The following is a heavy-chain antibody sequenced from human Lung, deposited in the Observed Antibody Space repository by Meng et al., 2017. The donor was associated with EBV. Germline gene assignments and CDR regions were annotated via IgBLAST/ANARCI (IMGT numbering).Heavy chain of an antibody. CDR1: GSAFSSSY. Sequence: QGQSQQACAGLLKPLEPLALTGGVSGSAFSSSYWSWIRQPPGKGLEWIGQINYSGITNYNSSLKSRVTISVDTSKNQFSLKMKTVTAADTAVYYCVRAEITKDRGIILGFDLWGQGILVTVSS. D-gene: IGHD3-10*01. V-gene: IGHV4-34*01. CDR3: VRAEITKDRGIILGFDL. CDR2: INYSGIT. J-gene: IGHJ5*02.